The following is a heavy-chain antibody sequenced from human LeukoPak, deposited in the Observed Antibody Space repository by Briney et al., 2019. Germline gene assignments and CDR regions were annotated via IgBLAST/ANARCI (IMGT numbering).Heavy chain of an antibody. J-gene: IGHJ4*01. CDR3: TRVPRRGIDY. CDR2: IRSKAYGGTT. D-gene: IGHD3-16*01. Sequence: GGSLRLSCTVSGFTFGVYAMRWVREAPGKGWEWGGFIRSKAYGGTTEYAASVKGRFTISRDDSKSIAYLQMNSLKTEDTAVYYCTRVPRRGIDYWGHGNLVTVSS. CDR1: GFTFGVYA. V-gene: IGHV3-49*04.